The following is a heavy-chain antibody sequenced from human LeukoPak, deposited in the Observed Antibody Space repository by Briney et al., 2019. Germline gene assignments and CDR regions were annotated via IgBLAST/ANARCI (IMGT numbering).Heavy chain of an antibody. CDR2: TNHSGST. V-gene: IGHV4-34*01. CDR3: ASLLGYCSGGSCGAFDI. D-gene: IGHD2-15*01. J-gene: IGHJ3*02. Sequence: PSETLSLTCAVYGGSFSGYYWSGIRQPPGKGLEWIGETNHSGSTNYNPSLKSRVTISVDTSKNQFSLKLSSVTAADTAVYYCASLLGYCSGGSCGAFDIGGQGTMVTVSS. CDR1: GGSFSGYY.